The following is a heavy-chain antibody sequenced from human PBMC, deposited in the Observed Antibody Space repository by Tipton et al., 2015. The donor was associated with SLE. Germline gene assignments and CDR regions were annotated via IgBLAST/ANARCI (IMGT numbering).Heavy chain of an antibody. CDR1: DDSASSYY. CDR3: ATSDYGDYRESTFNI. D-gene: IGHD4-17*01. CDR2: IYVSGST. V-gene: IGHV4-4*07. J-gene: IGHJ3*02. Sequence: TLSLTCTVSDDSASSYYWSWIRQSAGKGLEWIGRIYVSGSTNYNPSLKSRVTMSIDTSKTQFSLKLNSVTAADTAVYYCATSDYGDYRESTFNIWGQGTMVTVSS.